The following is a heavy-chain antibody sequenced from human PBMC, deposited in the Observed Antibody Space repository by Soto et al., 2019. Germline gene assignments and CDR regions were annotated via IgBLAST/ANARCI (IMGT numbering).Heavy chain of an antibody. V-gene: IGHV4-31*03. CDR3: ARLIGNSWLDS. Sequence: SETLSLTCTVSGASISSGGYYWGWIRQHPGKGLEWIGYIYYSGSTYYNPSLKSRITINPETSNNQLSLQLNSVTPDDTAVYYCARLIGNSWLDSWGQGTLVTVSS. CDR1: GASISSGGYY. J-gene: IGHJ5*01. D-gene: IGHD2-8*01. CDR2: IYYSGST.